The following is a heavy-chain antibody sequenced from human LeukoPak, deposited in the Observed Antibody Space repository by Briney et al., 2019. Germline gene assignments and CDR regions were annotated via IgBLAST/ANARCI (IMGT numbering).Heavy chain of an antibody. CDR3: ARLTPRIAATGTLYYYYPDV. V-gene: IGHV1-2*06. D-gene: IGHD6-13*01. CDR2: INPNSGGT. J-gene: IGHJ6*03. CDR1: GYTFTGYY. Sequence: ASVKVSCKASGYTFTGYYMHWVRQAPGQGLELMGRINPNSGGTNYAQRFQGRVTMTRDTSISTAYMELSRLRSDDTAVYYCARLTPRIAATGTLYYYYPDVWGKGTTVTVSS.